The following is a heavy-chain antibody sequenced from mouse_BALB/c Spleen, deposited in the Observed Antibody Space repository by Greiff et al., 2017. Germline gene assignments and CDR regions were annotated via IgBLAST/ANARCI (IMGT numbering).Heavy chain of an antibody. Sequence: EVKLMESGGGLVQPGGSLRLSCATSGFTFTAYYMSWVRQPPGKALEWLGFIRNKANGYTTEYSASVKGRFTISRVNSQSILYLQMNNLRAEDSATYYCAGDQIYYGYYYAMDYWGQGTSVTVSS. V-gene: IGHV7-3*02. D-gene: IGHD2-2*01. J-gene: IGHJ4*01. CDR2: IRNKANGYTT. CDR3: AGDQIYYGYYYAMDY. CDR1: GFTFTAYY.